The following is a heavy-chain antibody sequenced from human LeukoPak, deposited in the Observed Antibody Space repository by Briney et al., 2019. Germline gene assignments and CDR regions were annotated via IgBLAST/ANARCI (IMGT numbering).Heavy chain of an antibody. D-gene: IGHD1-26*01. J-gene: IGHJ4*02. V-gene: IGHV3-21*01. CDR1: EFTLRSYS. CDR3: ARDASGSSIGLIDL. Sequence: GGSLRLSCAASEFTLRSYSMHWVRQAPGKGLECASYISTSSTYIYYADSVKGRFSISRDNAQNSLYLHMDSLRAEETAVYYCARDASGSSIGLIDLWGQGTLVTVSS. CDR2: ISTSSTYI.